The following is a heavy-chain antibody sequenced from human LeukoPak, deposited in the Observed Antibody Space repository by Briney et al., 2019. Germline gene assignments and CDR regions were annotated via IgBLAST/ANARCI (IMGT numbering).Heavy chain of an antibody. CDR3: ARETPGCSSTSCYPYFDY. Sequence: GASVKVSCKASGYTFTSYAMHWVRQAPGQRLEWMGWINAGNGNTRYSQKFQGRVTITRDTSASTAYMELSSLRSEDTAVYYCARETPGCSSTSCYPYFDYWGQGTLVTVSS. J-gene: IGHJ4*02. CDR2: INAGNGNT. V-gene: IGHV1-3*01. CDR1: GYTFTSYA. D-gene: IGHD2-2*01.